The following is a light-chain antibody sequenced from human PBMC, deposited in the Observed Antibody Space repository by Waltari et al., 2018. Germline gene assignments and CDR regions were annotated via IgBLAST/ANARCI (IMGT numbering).Light chain of an antibody. CDR3: QQYNSYSIT. CDR1: QTISSW. CDR2: RAS. V-gene: IGKV1-5*03. J-gene: IGKJ5*01. Sequence: DIQMTQSPSTLSASVGDRVTNTCRASQTISSWLAWYQQQPGKAPRLLIYRASTLESGVPSRFSGSGSGTEFTLTISSLQPDDFATYYCQQYNSYSITFGQGTRLEIK.